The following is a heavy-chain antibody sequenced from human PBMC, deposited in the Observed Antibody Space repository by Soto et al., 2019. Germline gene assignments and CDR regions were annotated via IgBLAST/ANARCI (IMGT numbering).Heavy chain of an antibody. D-gene: IGHD2-21*01. Sequence: EVQLLESGGGLVQPGGSLRLSCAATGFIFSNYDMGWVRQAPGKGLEWVSAIGKSAGGAYHVDSVKGRFTTSRDNSRNTLYMQMSSLRAEDTAIYYCVECGVDCRPGPDFWGQGTLVTVSP. CDR3: VECGVDCRPGPDF. J-gene: IGHJ4*02. CDR1: GFIFSNYD. V-gene: IGHV3-23*01. CDR2: IGKSAGGA.